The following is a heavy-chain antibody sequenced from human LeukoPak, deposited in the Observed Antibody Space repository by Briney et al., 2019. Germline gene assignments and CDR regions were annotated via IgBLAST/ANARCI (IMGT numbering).Heavy chain of an antibody. J-gene: IGHJ6*03. D-gene: IGHD3-22*01. Sequence: VGSLRLSCAASGFTVSSNYMSWVRQAPGKGLEWVSVIYSGGSTYYADSVKGRFTISRDNSKNTLYLQMNSLRAEDTAVYYCARDNYYDSSGYPYMDVWGKGTTVTVSS. CDR3: ARDNYYDSSGYPYMDV. CDR1: GFTVSSNY. V-gene: IGHV3-53*01. CDR2: IYSGGST.